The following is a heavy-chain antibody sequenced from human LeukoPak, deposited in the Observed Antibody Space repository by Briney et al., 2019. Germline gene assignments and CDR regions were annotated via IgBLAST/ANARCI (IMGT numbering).Heavy chain of an antibody. CDR2: ISGGGFST. D-gene: IGHD3-3*01. V-gene: IGHV3-23*01. CDR1: GFTFSSYA. Sequence: GGSLRLSCAASGFTFSSYAMTWVRQAPGKGLEWVSAISGGGFSTYYADSVKGRFTISRDNSKNTLYLQMNSLRAEDTAVYYCAKNDFWSGYLDYWGQGTLVTVSS. CDR3: AKNDFWSGYLDY. J-gene: IGHJ4*02.